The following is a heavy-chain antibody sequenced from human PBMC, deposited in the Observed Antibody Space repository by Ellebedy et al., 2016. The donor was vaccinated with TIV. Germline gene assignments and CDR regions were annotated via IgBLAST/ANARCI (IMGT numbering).Heavy chain of an antibody. CDR3: AKDSLDYDSSGLNWFDP. Sequence: GESLKISXAASGFTFNSYTMNWVRQAPGKGLEWVAVIWYDGSNKYYADSVKGRFTVSRDNSKNTLYLEMNSLRDEDTAVYYCAKDSLDYDSSGLNWFDPWGQGTLVTVSS. D-gene: IGHD3-22*01. J-gene: IGHJ5*02. CDR2: IWYDGSNK. CDR1: GFTFNSYT. V-gene: IGHV3-33*06.